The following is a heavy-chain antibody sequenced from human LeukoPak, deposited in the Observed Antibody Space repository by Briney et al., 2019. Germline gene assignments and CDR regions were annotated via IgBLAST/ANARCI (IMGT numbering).Heavy chain of an antibody. V-gene: IGHV3-30*18. CDR2: ISYDGSNK. CDR1: GFTFSDYY. CDR3: AKKWSGDYDSSGVNDAFDI. J-gene: IGHJ3*02. Sequence: PGGSLRLSCAASGFTFSDYYMSWIRQAPGKGLEWVAVISYDGSNKYYADSVKGRFTISRDNSKNTLYLQMNSLRAEDTAVYYCAKKWSGDYDSSGVNDAFDIWGQGTMVTVSS. D-gene: IGHD3-22*01.